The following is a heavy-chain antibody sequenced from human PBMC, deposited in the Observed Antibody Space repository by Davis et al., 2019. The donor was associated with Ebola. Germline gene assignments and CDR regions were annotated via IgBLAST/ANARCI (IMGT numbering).Heavy chain of an antibody. Sequence: GKSLKISCKGSGYSFTNYWIGWVRQLPGKGLEWLGIMYSGDSDTRYNPSFEGQVTISADRSISTVYLQWSSLRSSDTAIYYCARQGGGSGRLTSFDYWGQGTLVTVSS. CDR1: GYSFTNYW. J-gene: IGHJ4*02. CDR2: MYSGDSDT. D-gene: IGHD1-26*01. CDR3: ARQGGGSGRLTSFDY. V-gene: IGHV5-51*01.